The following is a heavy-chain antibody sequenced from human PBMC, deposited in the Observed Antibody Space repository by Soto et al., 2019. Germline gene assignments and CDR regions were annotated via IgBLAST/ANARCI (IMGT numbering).Heavy chain of an antibody. Sequence: TSETLSLTCTVSGGSISSYYWSWIRQPPGKGLEWIGYIYYSGSTNYNPSLKSRVTISVDTSKNQFSLKLSSVTAADTAVYYCARGGNYIAAGDTWYFDCWGQGTLVTVSS. CDR1: GGSISSYY. V-gene: IGHV4-59*01. CDR2: IYYSGST. D-gene: IGHD6-13*01. CDR3: ARGGNYIAAGDTWYFDC. J-gene: IGHJ4*02.